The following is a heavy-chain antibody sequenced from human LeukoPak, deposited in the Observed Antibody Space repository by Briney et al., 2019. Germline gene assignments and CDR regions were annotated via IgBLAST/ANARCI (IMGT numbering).Heavy chain of an antibody. CDR3: ARDLGYGDYSH. J-gene: IGHJ4*02. D-gene: IGHD4-17*01. Sequence: ASVKVSCKASGYTFTSYGISWVRQAPGQGLEWMGWISAYNGNTNYAQKFQGRVTMTRDTSISTAYMELSGLRSDDTAVYYCARDLGYGDYSHWGQGTLVTVSS. V-gene: IGHV1-18*01. CDR2: ISAYNGNT. CDR1: GYTFTSYG.